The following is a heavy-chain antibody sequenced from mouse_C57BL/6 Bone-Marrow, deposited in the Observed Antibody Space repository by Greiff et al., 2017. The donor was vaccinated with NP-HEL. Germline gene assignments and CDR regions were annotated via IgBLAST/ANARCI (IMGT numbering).Heavy chain of an antibody. CDR2: ISYSGST. Sequence: DVKLQESGPGLAKPSQTLSLTCSVTGYSITSDYWNWIRQFPGNKLEYMGYISYSGSTYYNPSLKSRISITHDTSKKQYNLLLNSVTTEYTATYYCARKGSHYYAIDYWGQGTSVTVSS. CDR3: ARKGSHYYAIDY. J-gene: IGHJ4*01. V-gene: IGHV3-8*01. D-gene: IGHD1-1*01. CDR1: GYSITSDY.